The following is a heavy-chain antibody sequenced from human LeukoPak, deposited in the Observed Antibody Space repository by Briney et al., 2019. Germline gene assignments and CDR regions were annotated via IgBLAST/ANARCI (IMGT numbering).Heavy chain of an antibody. V-gene: IGHV3-48*04. CDR3: ARTMNDFWSGYLSAGFDY. D-gene: IGHD3-3*01. J-gene: IGHJ4*02. CDR2: FSGSDPTT. Sequence: GGSLRLSCAASGFTFRSYAMSWVRQAPGKGLEWVSTFSGSDPTTYYADSVKGRFTISRDNAKNSLYLQMNSLRAEDTAVYYCARTMNDFWSGYLSAGFDYWGQGTLVTVSS. CDR1: GFTFRSYA.